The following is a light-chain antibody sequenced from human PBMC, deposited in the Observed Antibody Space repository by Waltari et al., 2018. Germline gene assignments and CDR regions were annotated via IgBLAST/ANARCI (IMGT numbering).Light chain of an antibody. J-gene: IGKJ2*01. CDR1: ENIGSY. CDR3: QHTFETPYS. V-gene: IGKV1-39*01. Sequence: DIQMTQSPSSLSASIGDRVPITCRASENIGSYLNWYQQRTGEAHKLLIYATSTLQTEVPSRFSGSGSRTDFTLTISSLQPEDFATYYCQHTFETPYSFGQGTKLESK. CDR2: ATS.